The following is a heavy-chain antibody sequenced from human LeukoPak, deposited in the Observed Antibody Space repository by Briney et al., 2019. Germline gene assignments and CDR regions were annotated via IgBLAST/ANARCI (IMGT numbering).Heavy chain of an antibody. D-gene: IGHD3-3*02. V-gene: IGHV4-59*08. CDR1: GGSISSYY. J-gene: IGHJ4*02. CDR2: IYYSGST. CDR3: ARRTFLGMDV. Sequence: SETLSLTCTVSGGSISSYYWSWIRQPPGKGLEWIGYIYYSGSTNYNPSLKSRVTISVDTSKNQFSLKLSSVTAADTAVYYCARRTFLGMDVWGQGTLVTVSS.